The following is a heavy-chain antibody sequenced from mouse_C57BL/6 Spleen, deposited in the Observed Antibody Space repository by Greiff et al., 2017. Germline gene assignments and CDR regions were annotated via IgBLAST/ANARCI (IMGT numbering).Heavy chain of an antibody. Sequence: VQLQQPGAELVRPGTSVKLSCKASGYTFTSYWMHWVKQRPGQGLEWIGVIDPSDSYTNYNQKFKGKATLTVDTSSSTAYMQLSSLTSEDSAVYYCARYTVVAPHFDYWGHGTTLTVSS. D-gene: IGHD1-1*01. CDR2: IDPSDSYT. CDR1: GYTFTSYW. J-gene: IGHJ2*01. CDR3: ARYTVVAPHFDY. V-gene: IGHV1-59*01.